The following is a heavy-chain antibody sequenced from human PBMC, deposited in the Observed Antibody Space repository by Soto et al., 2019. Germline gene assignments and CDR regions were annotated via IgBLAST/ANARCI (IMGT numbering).Heavy chain of an antibody. CDR2: IYHSGST. CDR1: GGSISSSNW. D-gene: IGHD6-19*01. V-gene: IGHV4-4*02. CDR3: ARAEGYSSGWYFLDLPYYYYGMDV. Sequence: SETLSLTCAVSGGSISSSNWWSWVRQPPGKGLEWIGEIYHSGSTNYNPSLKSRVTISVDKSKNQFSLKLSSVTAADTAVYYCARAEGYSSGWYFLDLPYYYYGMDVWGQGTTVTVSS. J-gene: IGHJ6*02.